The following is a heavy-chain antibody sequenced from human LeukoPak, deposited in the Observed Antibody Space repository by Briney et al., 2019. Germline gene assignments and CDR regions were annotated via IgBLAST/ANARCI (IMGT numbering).Heavy chain of an antibody. CDR3: ARGGGNAQFDY. CDR1: GGSISSYY. Sequence: PSETLSLTCTVSGGSISSYYWSWIRQPPGKGLEWIRYIYYSGSANYNPSLKSRVTISVDTSKNQLSLKLNSVTAADTAVYYCARGGGNAQFDYWGQGTLVTVSS. J-gene: IGHJ4*02. CDR2: IYYSGSA. D-gene: IGHD2-15*01. V-gene: IGHV4-59*01.